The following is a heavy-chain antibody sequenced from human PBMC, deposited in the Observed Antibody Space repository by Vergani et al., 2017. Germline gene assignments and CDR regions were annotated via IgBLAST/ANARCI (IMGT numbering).Heavy chain of an antibody. D-gene: IGHD3-9*01. Sequence: QLRLHQSGPGLVKPSETLSLTCTVSGGPITYGAFYWGWIRQSPGKGLEWIGSLYASGGAYYNPSLKGRVTISVDTSKNQFSLEVTSVTAADTAIYFCARTESFILRYFHWALWGQGTLVTVSS. CDR2: LYASGGA. CDR1: GGPITYGAFY. V-gene: IGHV4-39*01. J-gene: IGHJ4*02. CDR3: ARTESFILRYFHWAL.